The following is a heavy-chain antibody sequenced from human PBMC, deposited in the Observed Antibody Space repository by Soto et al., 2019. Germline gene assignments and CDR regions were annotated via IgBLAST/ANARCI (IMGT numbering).Heavy chain of an antibody. D-gene: IGHD3-10*01. CDR3: ARARDPLLWVGEGLRDRDYHYGMDV. Sequence: QVQLVQSGAEVKKPGSSVKVSCKASVGTFSSYAISWVRQAPGRGREWLGGIIPIFGTANYAQKFPGRVTITADESTRTAYMELRRLRSEDTAVSDCARARDPLLWVGEGLRDRDYHYGMDVWGQGNTGTVS. CDR1: VGTFSSYA. J-gene: IGHJ6*02. CDR2: IIPIFGTA. V-gene: IGHV1-69*01.